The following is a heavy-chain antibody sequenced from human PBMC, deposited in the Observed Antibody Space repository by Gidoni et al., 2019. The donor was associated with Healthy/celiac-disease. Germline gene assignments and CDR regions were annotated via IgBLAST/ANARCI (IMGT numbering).Heavy chain of an antibody. CDR2: IKHSGST. J-gene: IGHJ4*02. V-gene: IGHV4-34*01. CDR3: ARGQKYSSSSGFDY. Sequence: QVQLQQWGAGLLKPSETLSLTCAVYCGSFSGYYWSWIRQPQGKGLEWIGEIKHSGSTNYNPSLKRRVTISVDKSKNQFSLKLSSVTAADTAVYYCARGQKYSSSSGFDYWGQGTLVTVSS. CDR1: CGSFSGYY. D-gene: IGHD6-6*01.